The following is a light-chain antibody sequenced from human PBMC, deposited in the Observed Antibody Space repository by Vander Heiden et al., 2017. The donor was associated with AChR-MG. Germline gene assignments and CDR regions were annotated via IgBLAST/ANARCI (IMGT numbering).Light chain of an antibody. CDR1: QTVSSY. CDR2: DAT. CDR3: QQRSNWPPYT. J-gene: IGKJ2*01. V-gene: IGKV3-11*01. Sequence: DIVLTPSPPTLSSSHAERATLSCRASQTVSSYLAWYQQKTGQAPRLLIYDATNRATGIPARFSGSGSGTDVTLPISSLEHEDFAVYYCQQRSNWPPYTFGQRTKLEIK.